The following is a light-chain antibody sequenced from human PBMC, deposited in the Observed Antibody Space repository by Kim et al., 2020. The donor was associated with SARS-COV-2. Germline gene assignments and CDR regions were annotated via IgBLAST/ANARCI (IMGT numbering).Light chain of an antibody. CDR3: LLSYSGARV. Sequence: PCWTVTLTCGSSTGAVTSGHYPYWFQQKPRQAPRTLIYDTSNKHSWTPARFSGSLLGGKAALTLSGAQPEDEAEYYCLLSYSGARVFGGGTQLTVL. CDR1: TGAVTSGHY. J-gene: IGLJ3*02. V-gene: IGLV7-46*01. CDR2: DTS.